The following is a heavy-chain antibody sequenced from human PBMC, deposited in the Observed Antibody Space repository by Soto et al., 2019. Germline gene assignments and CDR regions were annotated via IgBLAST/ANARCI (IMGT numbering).Heavy chain of an antibody. D-gene: IGHD3-10*01. CDR3: ARIVGRPGHYGSYYYYGMDV. Sequence: SRPALVNPRQSLTLPFTFSGFSLSTNGLCVTWIRQPPGKALEWLAVIDWDNDKYYSTSLKTRLTISKDTSKNQVVLILTNTDPVDTATYYCARIVGRPGHYGSYYYYGMDVWGQGNTVSVSS. CDR2: IDWDNDK. V-gene: IGHV2-70*01. J-gene: IGHJ6*02. CDR1: GFSLSTNGLC.